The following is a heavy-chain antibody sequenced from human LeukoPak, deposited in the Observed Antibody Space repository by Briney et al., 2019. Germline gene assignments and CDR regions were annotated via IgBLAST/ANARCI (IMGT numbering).Heavy chain of an antibody. CDR1: GYTFTSYG. CDR2: ISAYNGNT. D-gene: IGHD3-9*01. Sequence: GASVKVSCKASGYTFTSYGISWVRQAPGQGLEWMGWISAYNGNTKYAQRLQGRVTMTTDTSTTTAYVELRSLRSDDTAVYYCARDLLQYFDWLTMAGYWGQGTLVSVPS. V-gene: IGHV1-18*01. J-gene: IGHJ4*02. CDR3: ARDLLQYFDWLTMAGY.